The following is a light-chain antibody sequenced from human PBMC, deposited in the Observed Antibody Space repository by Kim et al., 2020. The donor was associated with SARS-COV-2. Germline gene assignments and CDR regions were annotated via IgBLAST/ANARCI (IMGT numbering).Light chain of an antibody. CDR1: RSNIVAGYD. V-gene: IGLV1-40*01. CDR3: QSYDSSLSGWV. CDR2: GNS. Sequence: QRVTISCTGSRSNIVAGYDVNWYQQLPGTAPKLLIYGNSNRPSGVPDRFSGSKSGTSASLAITGLQAEDEADYYCQSYDSSLSGWVFGGGTQLTVL. J-gene: IGLJ3*02.